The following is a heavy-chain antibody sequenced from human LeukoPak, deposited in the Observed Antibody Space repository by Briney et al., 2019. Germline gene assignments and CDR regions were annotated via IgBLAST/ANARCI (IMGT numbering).Heavy chain of an antibody. Sequence: PGGSLRLSCVASGFNFNGYWMSWVRQAPGKGLEWVANIKQDGSEKYYVDSVKGRFTISRDNAKSSVYLQMNSLRDEDTAVYYCARLRRSSGWAFDYWGQETLVTVSS. D-gene: IGHD6-19*01. CDR1: GFNFNGYW. J-gene: IGHJ4*02. CDR2: IKQDGSEK. CDR3: ARLRRSSGWAFDY. V-gene: IGHV3-7*01.